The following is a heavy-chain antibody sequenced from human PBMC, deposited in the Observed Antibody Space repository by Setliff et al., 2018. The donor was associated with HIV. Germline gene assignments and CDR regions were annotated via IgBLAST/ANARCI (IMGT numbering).Heavy chain of an antibody. D-gene: IGHD6-19*01. J-gene: IGHJ5*02. Sequence: PSETLSLTCTVSGGSINSTSYYWGWIRQPPGNGLEWIGSIYHTGSTYYKPSLKSRVTISVDTSKNQFSLRLSSVAAGDTAVYYCARLRREEQWLVRGWFDPWGQG. CDR1: GGSINSTSYY. V-gene: IGHV4-39*01. CDR2: IYHTGST. CDR3: ARLRREEQWLVRGWFDP.